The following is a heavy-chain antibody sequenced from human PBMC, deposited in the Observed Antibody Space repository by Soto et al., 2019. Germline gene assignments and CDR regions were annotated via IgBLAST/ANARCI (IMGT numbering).Heavy chain of an antibody. V-gene: IGHV2-5*02. CDR3: AHIPCSSTSCDTHWFDP. Sequence: QITLKESGPTLVKPTQTLTLTCTFSGFSLSTSGVGVGWIRQPPGKALDWLALIYCDDDKRYSPSLKSRLTITNDTSKNQVVLTITNMDPVDTARYSCAHIPCSSTSCDTHWFDPWGHGTLVTVSS. D-gene: IGHD2-2*02. CDR2: IYCDDDK. J-gene: IGHJ5*02. CDR1: GFSLSTSGVG.